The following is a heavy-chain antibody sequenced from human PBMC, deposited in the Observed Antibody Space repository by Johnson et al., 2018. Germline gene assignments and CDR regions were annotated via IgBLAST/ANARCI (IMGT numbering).Heavy chain of an antibody. CDR3: AGDTGAVATYSRDV. D-gene: IGHD6-19*01. CDR1: RFTFSNYG. J-gene: IGHJ6*01. V-gene: IGHV3-33*01. CDR2: IWYDGSNK. Sequence: VQLVESGGGVVQPGRSLRLSCAASRFTFSNYGMHWVRQAPGKGLAWVAVIWYDGSNKYYADSVKGRFIISRDNSKNTLDLQMNSLRVEDTAVYYWAGDTGAVATYSRDVVGQGTTVTVSS.